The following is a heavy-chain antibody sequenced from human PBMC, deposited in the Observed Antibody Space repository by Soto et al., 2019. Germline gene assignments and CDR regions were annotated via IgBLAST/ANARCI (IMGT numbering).Heavy chain of an antibody. Sequence: GASVKVSSKACGYSFISHYMHAVRQAPGQGLEWMGTIHPAGINRGYAQKFQGRFTMTSDTSTSTVYMELTSLTSEDTAVYYCARRYGYYFDYWGQGTLVTVS. V-gene: IGHV1-46*01. CDR2: IHPAGINR. CDR1: GYSFISHY. CDR3: ARRYGYYFDY. D-gene: IGHD3-9*01. J-gene: IGHJ4*02.